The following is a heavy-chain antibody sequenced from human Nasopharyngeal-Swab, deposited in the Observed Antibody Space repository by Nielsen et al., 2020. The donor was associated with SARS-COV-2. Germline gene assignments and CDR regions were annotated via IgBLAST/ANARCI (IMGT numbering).Heavy chain of an antibody. V-gene: IGHV3-7*01. CDR1: GFTFSSYW. CDR3: AKYAPATNWFDP. CDR2: IKQDGSEK. Sequence: GESLKISCAASGFTFSSYWMSWVRQAPGKGLEWLANIKQDGSEKYYVDSVKGRFTISRDNAKNSLYLQMNSLRAEDTAVYYCAKYAPATNWFDPWGQGTLVTVSS. D-gene: IGHD2-2*01. J-gene: IGHJ5*02.